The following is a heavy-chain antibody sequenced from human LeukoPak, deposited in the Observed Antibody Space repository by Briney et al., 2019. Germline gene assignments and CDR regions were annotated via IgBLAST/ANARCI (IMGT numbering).Heavy chain of an antibody. CDR3: AREGGYVSLDY. CDR2: IKQDGSEK. J-gene: IGHJ4*02. D-gene: IGHD5-12*01. Sequence: GSLRLSCAASGFTFSSYWMSWVRQAPGKGLEWVANIKQDGSEKYYVDSVKGRFTVSRDNAKNSLYLQMNSLRAEDTAVYYCAREGGYVSLDYWGQGTLVTVSS. CDR1: GFTFSSYW. V-gene: IGHV3-7*01.